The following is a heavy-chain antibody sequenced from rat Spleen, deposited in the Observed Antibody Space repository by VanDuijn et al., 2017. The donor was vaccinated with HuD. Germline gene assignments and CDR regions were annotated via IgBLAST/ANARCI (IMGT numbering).Heavy chain of an antibody. CDR1: GFTFSDFN. D-gene: IGHD1-2*01. CDR2: ISYDGTGT. Sequence: EVQLVESGGGLVQPGRSLKLSCAVSGFTFSDFNMHWIRQAPTKGLEWVATISYDGTGTYSRDSVKGRFTISRDNAKSTLYLQMDSLRSEDTANYYCARGGYYSSYYVMDAWGQGASVTVSS. J-gene: IGHJ4*01. V-gene: IGHV5-7*01. CDR3: ARGGYYSSYYVMDA.